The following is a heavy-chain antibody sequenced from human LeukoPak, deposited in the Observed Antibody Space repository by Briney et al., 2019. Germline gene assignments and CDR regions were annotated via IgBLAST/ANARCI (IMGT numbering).Heavy chain of an antibody. CDR1: GGSISSRSFY. J-gene: IGHJ3*02. CDR2: ISYSGSS. CDR3: ARSRDSSGYSADAFDT. V-gene: IGHV4-39*01. D-gene: IGHD3-22*01. Sequence: SETLSLTCTVSGGSISSRSFYWGCIRQPPGKGLEWIGSISYSGSSYYNPSLKSRVTISVDTPKNQFSLKLSSVTAADTAVYYCARSRDSSGYSADAFDTWGQGTLVT.